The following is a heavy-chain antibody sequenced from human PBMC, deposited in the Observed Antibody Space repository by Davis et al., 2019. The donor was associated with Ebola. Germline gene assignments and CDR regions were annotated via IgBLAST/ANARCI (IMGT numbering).Heavy chain of an antibody. V-gene: IGHV3-23*01. CDR3: AKDLGTSGVFDI. CDR2: ISASAGST. Sequence: GGSLRLSCAASGFSFTSYAMSWVRQAPGKGLEWVSGISASAGSTFYADSVNGRFTISRDNSKNTLYLQMNTLRAEDTAVYYCAKDLGTSGVFDIWGQGTVVTVSS. D-gene: IGHD2-8*01. CDR1: GFSFTSYA. J-gene: IGHJ3*02.